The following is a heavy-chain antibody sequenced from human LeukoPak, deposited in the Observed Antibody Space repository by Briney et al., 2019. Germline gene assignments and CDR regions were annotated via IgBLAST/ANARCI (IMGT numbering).Heavy chain of an antibody. J-gene: IGHJ6*03. CDR2: ISGSGGST. D-gene: IGHD2-2*01. CDR1: GFTFTTYW. Sequence: PGGSLRLSCAASGFTFTTYWMSWVRQAPGKGLEWVSAISGSGGSTYYADSVKGRFTISRDNSKNTLYLQMNSLRAEDTAVYYCAKLPAESYYYYYMDVWGKGTTVTVSS. CDR3: AKLPAESYYYYYMDV. V-gene: IGHV3-23*01.